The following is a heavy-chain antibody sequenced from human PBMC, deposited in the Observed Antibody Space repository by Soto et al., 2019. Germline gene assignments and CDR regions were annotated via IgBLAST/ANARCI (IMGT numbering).Heavy chain of an antibody. CDR2: IYYSGST. Sequence: PSETLSLTCTVSGGSISSGDYYWSWIRQPPGKGLEWIGYIYYSGSTYYNPSLKSRVTISVDTSKNQFSLKLSSVTAADTAVYYCARSIYDSSGYYYLNWGQGTLVTVSS. J-gene: IGHJ4*02. CDR1: GGSISSGDYY. V-gene: IGHV4-30-4*01. D-gene: IGHD3-22*01. CDR3: ARSIYDSSGYYYLN.